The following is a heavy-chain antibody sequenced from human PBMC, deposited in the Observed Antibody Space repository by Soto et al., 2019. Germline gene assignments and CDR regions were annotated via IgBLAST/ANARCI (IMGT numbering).Heavy chain of an antibody. CDR2: ISTSASI. D-gene: IGHD6-19*01. V-gene: IGHV4-4*07. CDR3: ARDREAGYNFYYGMDV. Sequence: SETLSLTGSVLGAELNITSWTGIGQPPGKGLEWIGRISTSASINYNPSLKGRVTLSVDTSTNQVSLRLASVTAADTAIYYCARDREAGYNFYYGMDVWGQGTTVT. CDR1: GAELNITS. J-gene: IGHJ6*02.